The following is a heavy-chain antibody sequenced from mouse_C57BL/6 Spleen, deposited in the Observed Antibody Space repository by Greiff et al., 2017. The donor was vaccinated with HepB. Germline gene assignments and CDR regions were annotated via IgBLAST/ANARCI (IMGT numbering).Heavy chain of an antibody. Sequence: EVQLVESGGGLVQPGGSLSLSCAASGFTFTDYYMSWVRQPPGKALEWLGFIRNKANGYTTEYSASVKGRFTISRDNSQSILYLQMNALRAEDSATYYCARSILVENYFDYWGQGTTLTVSS. V-gene: IGHV7-3*01. CDR1: GFTFTDYY. J-gene: IGHJ2*01. CDR3: ARSILVENYFDY. D-gene: IGHD6-2*01. CDR2: IRNKANGYTT.